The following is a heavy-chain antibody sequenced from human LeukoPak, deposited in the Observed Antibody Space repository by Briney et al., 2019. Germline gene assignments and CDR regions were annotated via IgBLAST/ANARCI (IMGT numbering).Heavy chain of an antibody. CDR2: IYYSGST. CDR1: GGSISSYY. Sequence: SETLSLTCTVSGGSISSYYWSWTRQPPGKGLEWIGYIYYSGSTNYNPSLKSRVTISVDTSKNQFSLKLSSVTAADTALYYCARGITRRRTFDIWGQGTMVTVSS. CDR3: ARGITRRRTFDI. V-gene: IGHV4-59*08. D-gene: IGHD3-10*01. J-gene: IGHJ3*02.